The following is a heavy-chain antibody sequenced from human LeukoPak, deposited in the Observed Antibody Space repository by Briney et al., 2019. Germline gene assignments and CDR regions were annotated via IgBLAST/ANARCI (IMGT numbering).Heavy chain of an antibody. CDR2: ISSTSSYI. Sequence: VGSLRLSCAASEFTFSSYSMNWVRQAPGKGLERVSSISSTSSYIYYADSVKGRFTVSRDNAKNSLYLQMNSLRAEDTAVYYCAKAGRDSHFDYWGQGTLVTVSS. D-gene: IGHD3/OR15-3a*01. V-gene: IGHV3-21*01. CDR3: AKAGRDSHFDY. CDR1: EFTFSSYS. J-gene: IGHJ4*02.